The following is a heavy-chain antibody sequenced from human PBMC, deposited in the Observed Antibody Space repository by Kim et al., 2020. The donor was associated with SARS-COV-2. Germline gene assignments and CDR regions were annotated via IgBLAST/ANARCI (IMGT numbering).Heavy chain of an antibody. CDR1: GFTFSSYA. CDR3: APKHYVSSGSPFDY. CDR2: ISYDGSNK. J-gene: IGHJ4*02. D-gene: IGHD3-22*01. Sequence: GGSLRLSCAASGFTFSSYAMHWVRQAPGKGLEWVAVISYDGSNKYYADSVKGRFTISRDNSKNTLYLQMNSLRAEDTAVYYCAPKHYVSSGSPFDYWGQGTLVTVSS. V-gene: IGHV3-30*04.